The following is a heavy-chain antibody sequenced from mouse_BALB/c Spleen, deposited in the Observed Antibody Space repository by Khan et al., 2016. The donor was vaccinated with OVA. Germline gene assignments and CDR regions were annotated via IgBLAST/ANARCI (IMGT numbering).Heavy chain of an antibody. CDR2: INPSNGGT. CDR1: GYTFTSYY. CDR3: TRGGAWATMISWFAC. V-gene: IGHV1S81*02. Sequence: VQLQQSGAELVKPGASVKLSCKASGYTFTSYYMYWVKQRPGQGLEWIGGINPSNGGTNFNEKFKSKATLTVDKSSSTAYMQLSSLTSEDSAVYYCTRGGAWATMISWFACWGQGTLVTVSA. D-gene: IGHD2-4*01. J-gene: IGHJ3*01.